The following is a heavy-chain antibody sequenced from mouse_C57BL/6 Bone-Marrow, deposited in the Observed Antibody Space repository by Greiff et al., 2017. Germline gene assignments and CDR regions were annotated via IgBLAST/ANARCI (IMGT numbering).Heavy chain of an antibody. CDR1: GFTFSSYG. CDR2: ISSGGSYT. CDR3: ARQALRSGDY. V-gene: IGHV5-6*01. Sequence: EVQVVESGGDLVKPGGSLKLSCAASGFTFSSYGMSWVRQTPDKRLEWVATISSGGSYTYYPDSVKGRFTISRDNAQNTLYLQMSSLKSEDTAMYYCARQALRSGDYWGQGTSVTVSS. J-gene: IGHJ4*01.